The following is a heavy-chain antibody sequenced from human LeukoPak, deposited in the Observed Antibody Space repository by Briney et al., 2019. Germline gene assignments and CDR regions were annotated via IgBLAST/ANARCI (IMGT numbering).Heavy chain of an antibody. D-gene: IGHD2-8*01. Sequence: GGSLRLSCAASGFTFSSYAMSWVRQAPGKGLEWVSVISGGGVSTYYADSVKGRFTISRDNSKNTLYLQMNSLRAEDTAVYYCAKWARYCTNGVCYYFDYWGQGTLVTVSS. V-gene: IGHV3-23*01. CDR2: ISGGGVST. CDR1: GFTFSSYA. CDR3: AKWARYCTNGVCYYFDY. J-gene: IGHJ4*02.